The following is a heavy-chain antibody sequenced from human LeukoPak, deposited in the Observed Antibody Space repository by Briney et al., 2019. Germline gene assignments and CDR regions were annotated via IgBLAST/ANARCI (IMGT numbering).Heavy chain of an antibody. Sequence: SVKVSCKASGGTFSSYAISWVRQAPGQGLEWMGGIIPIFGTANYAQKFQGRVTITTDESTSTAYMELSSLRSEDTAVYYCARAVVNSNYPYYFDYWGQGTLVTVSS. D-gene: IGHD4-11*01. V-gene: IGHV1-69*05. CDR2: IIPIFGTA. CDR1: GGTFSSYA. CDR3: ARAVVNSNYPYYFDY. J-gene: IGHJ4*02.